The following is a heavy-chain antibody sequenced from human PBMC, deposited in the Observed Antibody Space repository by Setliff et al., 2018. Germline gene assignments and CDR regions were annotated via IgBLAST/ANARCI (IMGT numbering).Heavy chain of an antibody. V-gene: IGHV4-39*07. Sequence: SETLSLTCTVSGGSISSSSYYWGWIRQPPGKGLEWIGSIYYSGSTYYNPSLKNRVTISVDTSRNQFSLKLSSVTAADTAVYYCARRETYYNFWSGYYAYWGQGTLVTVSS. CDR3: ARRETYYNFWSGYYAY. D-gene: IGHD3-3*01. CDR1: GGSISSSSYY. J-gene: IGHJ4*02. CDR2: IYYSGST.